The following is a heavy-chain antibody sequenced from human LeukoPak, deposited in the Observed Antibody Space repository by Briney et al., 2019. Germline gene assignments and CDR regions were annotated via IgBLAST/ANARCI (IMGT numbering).Heavy chain of an antibody. Sequence: GGSLRLSCEASGFMFSSYGMHWVRQAPGKGLEWVAVIWYDGSNKYYADSVKGRFTISRDNSKSTVFLQMNSLRAEDTAVYYCGKYWANFGAITSLDSWGQGALVSVSS. CDR3: GKYWANFGAITSLDS. V-gene: IGHV3-33*06. CDR2: IWYDGSNK. D-gene: IGHD3-3*01. CDR1: GFMFSSYG. J-gene: IGHJ4*02.